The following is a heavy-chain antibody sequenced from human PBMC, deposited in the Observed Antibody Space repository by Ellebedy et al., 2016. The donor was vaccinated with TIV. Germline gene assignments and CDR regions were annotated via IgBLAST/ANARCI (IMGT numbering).Heavy chain of an antibody. J-gene: IGHJ4*02. CDR1: GGSFSGYY. CDR2: INHSGST. V-gene: IGHV4-34*01. CDR3: ASVVRGIDY. Sequence: SETLSLXXAVYGGSFSGYYWSWIRQPPGKGLEWIGEINHSGSTNYNPSLKSRVTISVDTSKNQFSLKLSSVTAADTAVYYCASVVRGIDYWGQGTLVTVSS. D-gene: IGHD3-10*01.